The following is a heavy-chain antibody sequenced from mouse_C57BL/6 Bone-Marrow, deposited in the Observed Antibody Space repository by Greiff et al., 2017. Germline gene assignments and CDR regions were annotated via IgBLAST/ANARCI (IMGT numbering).Heavy chain of an antibody. CDR1: GYSITSGYY. J-gene: IGHJ2*01. V-gene: IGHV3-6*01. CDR3: ARDLLVTTVVDH. CDR2: ISYDGSN. D-gene: IGHD1-1*01. Sequence: EVQLQQSGPGLVKPSPSLSLTCSVTGYSITSGYYWNWIRQFPGNKLEWMGYISYDGSNNYNPSLKNRISITRDTSKNQFFLKLNSVTTEDTATYYCARDLLVTTVVDHWGQGTTLTVSS.